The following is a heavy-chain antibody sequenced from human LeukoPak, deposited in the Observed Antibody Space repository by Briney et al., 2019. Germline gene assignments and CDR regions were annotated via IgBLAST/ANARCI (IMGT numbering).Heavy chain of an antibody. D-gene: IGHD1-1*01. Sequence: SVKVSCKASGDTFSSYAISWVRQAPGQGLEWMGRIIPILGIANYAQKFQGRVTITADKSTSTAYMELSSLRSEDTAVYYCARGAGTTYGFDYWGQGTLVTVSS. CDR1: GDTFSSYA. J-gene: IGHJ4*02. CDR2: IIPILGIA. V-gene: IGHV1-69*04. CDR3: ARGAGTTYGFDY.